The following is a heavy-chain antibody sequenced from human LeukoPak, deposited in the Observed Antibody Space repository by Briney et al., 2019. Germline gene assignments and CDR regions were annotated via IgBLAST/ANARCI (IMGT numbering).Heavy chain of an antibody. D-gene: IGHD3-22*01. CDR2: IWYDGRNK. Sequence: GGSLRLSCVGSGFTLRRYTMHWVRQAPGKGLEWVAVIWYDGRNKYYADSVEGRFTISRDNSENTLYLQMNSLRAEDTAVYYCARTLEAYDTTGYPDYWGQGTLVTVSS. CDR1: GFTLRRYT. J-gene: IGHJ4*02. CDR3: ARTLEAYDTTGYPDY. V-gene: IGHV3-33*08.